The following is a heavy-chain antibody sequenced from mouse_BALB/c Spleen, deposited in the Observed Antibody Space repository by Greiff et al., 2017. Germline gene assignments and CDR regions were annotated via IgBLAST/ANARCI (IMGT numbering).Heavy chain of an antibody. Sequence: QVTLQVSGPGILQPSQTLSLTCSFSGFSLIPSGMGVSWIRQPSGKGLEWLAHIYWADDKRYHPSLKSRLTISKDTSRNQVFLKITSVDTADTATYYCAFYYLYAMDYWGQGTSVTVSS. CDR2: IYWADDK. D-gene: IGHD2-1*01. J-gene: IGHJ4*01. CDR1: GFSLIPSGMG. V-gene: IGHV8-12*01. CDR3: AFYYLYAMDY.